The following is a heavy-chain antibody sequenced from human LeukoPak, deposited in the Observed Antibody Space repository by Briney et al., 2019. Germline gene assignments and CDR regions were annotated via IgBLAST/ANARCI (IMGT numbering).Heavy chain of an antibody. D-gene: IGHD1-26*01. CDR2: IYYSGST. CDR3: ARQLAVGWFDP. V-gene: IGHV4-39*01. J-gene: IGHJ5*02. Sequence: KPSETLSLTCTVSGGSISSSSYYWGWIRQPPGKGLEWIGSIYYSGSTYYNPSLKSRVTISVDTSKNQFSLKLSSVTAADTAVYYCARQLAVGWFDPWGQGTLVTVSS. CDR1: GGSISSSSYY.